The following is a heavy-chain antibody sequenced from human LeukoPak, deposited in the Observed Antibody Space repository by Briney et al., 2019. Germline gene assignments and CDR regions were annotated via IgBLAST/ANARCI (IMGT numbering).Heavy chain of an antibody. D-gene: IGHD7-27*01. CDR1: GFTVSANH. CDR3: AKDPINWGSIYFDC. J-gene: IGHJ4*02. CDR2: MYSGGDT. Sequence: GGSLRLSCAASGFTVSANHMNWVRQVPGKGLDWVSVMYSGGDTYYADSVKGRFTFSRDNSKNTLYLQMNSLTAEDTAVYWCAKDPINWGSIYFDCWGQGTLVTASS. V-gene: IGHV3-66*01.